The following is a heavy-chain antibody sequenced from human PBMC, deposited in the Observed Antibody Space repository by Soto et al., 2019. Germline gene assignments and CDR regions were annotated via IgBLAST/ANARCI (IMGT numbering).Heavy chain of an antibody. CDR3: ARLEGLATPSYYFDF. Sequence: QLQLQESGPGLVKPSETLSLTCSVSDDSINSDKYYWGWIRQPPGKGLEWIGSIYYRGNAYYNPSLQTLVTISLNKSRSQFSLKLNSVTAADSAVYFCARLEGLATPSYYFDFWGPGALVTVSS. V-gene: IGHV4-39*01. CDR1: DDSINSDKYY. CDR2: IYYRGNA. D-gene: IGHD3-9*01. J-gene: IGHJ4*02.